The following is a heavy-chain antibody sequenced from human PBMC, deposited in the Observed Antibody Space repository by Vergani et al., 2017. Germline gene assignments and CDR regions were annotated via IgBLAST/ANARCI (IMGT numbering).Heavy chain of an antibody. D-gene: IGHD3-22*01. CDR1: GGSISSGGYS. CDR3: ARARYYYDSSGYYPYWYFDL. Sequence: QLQLQESGSGLVKPSPTLSITCAVSGGSISSGGYSWSWIRQPPGKGLEWIGYIYHSGSTYYNPSLKSRVTISVDRSKNQFSLKLSSVTAADTAVYYCARARYYYDSSGYYPYWYFDLWGRGTLVTVSS. CDR2: IYHSGST. V-gene: IGHV4-30-2*01. J-gene: IGHJ2*01.